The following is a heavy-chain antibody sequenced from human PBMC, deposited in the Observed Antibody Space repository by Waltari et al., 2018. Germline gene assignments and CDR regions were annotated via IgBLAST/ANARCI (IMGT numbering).Heavy chain of an antibody. D-gene: IGHD6-13*01. Sequence: EVQLVQSGAEVKKPGATVKISCKASGYTFTDYYMHWVQQAPGKGLEWMGGVDPEAAETIYAAKLPGRVTLTADTSTDPAYMELRSMRSEDPAVYYCASGVGTLEAAGDYWGQGTLVTVSS. CDR2: VDPEAAET. J-gene: IGHJ4*02. CDR1: GYTFTDYY. V-gene: IGHV1-69-2*01. CDR3: ASGVGTLEAAGDY.